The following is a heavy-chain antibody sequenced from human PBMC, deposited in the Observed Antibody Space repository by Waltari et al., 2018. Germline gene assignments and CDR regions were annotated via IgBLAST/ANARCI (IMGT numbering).Heavy chain of an antibody. J-gene: IGHJ4*02. CDR2: IYHSGGT. Sequence: QVQLQESGPGLVKPSETLSLTCAVSGYSISSGYYWGWIRQPPGKGLEWIGSIYHSGGTYYNPSLKSRVTISVDTSKNQFSLKLSSVTAADTAVYYCARVGWGEYFDYWGQGTLVTVSS. D-gene: IGHD3-16*01. CDR3: ARVGWGEYFDY. V-gene: IGHV4-38-2*01. CDR1: GYSISSGYY.